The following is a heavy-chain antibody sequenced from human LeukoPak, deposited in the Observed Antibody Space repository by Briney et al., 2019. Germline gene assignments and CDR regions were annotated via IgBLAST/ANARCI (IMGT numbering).Heavy chain of an antibody. J-gene: IGHJ4*02. D-gene: IGHD3-16*02. V-gene: IGHV1-2*02. Sequence: ASVTVSCKASGYTFTGYYMHWVRQAPGQGLEWMGWINPNSGGTNYAQKFQGRVTMTRDTSISTAYMELSRLRSDDTAVYYCAPMITFGGVIVTSDYWGQGTLVTVSS. CDR2: INPNSGGT. CDR1: GYTFTGYY. CDR3: APMITFGGVIVTSDY.